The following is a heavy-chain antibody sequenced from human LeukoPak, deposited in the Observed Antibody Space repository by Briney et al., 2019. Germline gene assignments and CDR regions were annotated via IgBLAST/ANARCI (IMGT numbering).Heavy chain of an antibody. CDR1: GFTFSTFS. CDR2: ISSTSGAI. D-gene: IGHD3-3*01. CDR3: ARRSDSSDY. Sequence: GGSLRLSCAASGFTFSTFSMNWVGRAPGKGLELVSSISSTSGAIYYADSVKGRFTISRDNAKNSLYLQMNSLRDEDTAVYYCARRSDSSDYWGQGTLVTVSS. V-gene: IGHV3-48*02. J-gene: IGHJ4*02.